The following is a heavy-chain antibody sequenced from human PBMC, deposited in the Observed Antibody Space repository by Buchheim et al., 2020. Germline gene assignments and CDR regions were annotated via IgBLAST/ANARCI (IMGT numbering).Heavy chain of an antibody. V-gene: IGHV3-7*01. CDR2: IKRDGSEK. CDR3: AREWYSSSCLDY. Sequence: EVQLVESGGGLVQPGGSLRLSCAASGFTFSNYWMSWVRQSPGKGLEWVANIKRDGSEKRFLDSVKGRFPISRDNGKNSMYLQMNSLRAEDTAVYYCAREWYSSSCLDYWGQGTL. J-gene: IGHJ4*02. CDR1: GFTFSNYW. D-gene: IGHD6-13*01.